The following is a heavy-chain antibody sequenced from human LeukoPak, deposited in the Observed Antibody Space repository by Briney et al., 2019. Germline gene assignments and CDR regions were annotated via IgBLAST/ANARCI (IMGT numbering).Heavy chain of an antibody. V-gene: IGHV3-21*01. J-gene: IGHJ4*02. CDR1: AFTFSSYS. Sequence: PGGSLRLSCAASAFTFSSYSMNWVRQAPGKGLEWVSSISSSSSYIYYADSVKGRFTISRDNDKNSLYLQMNSLRAEDTAVYYCARTWDYCSGGSCPFDYWGQGTLVTVSS. D-gene: IGHD2-15*01. CDR3: ARTWDYCSGGSCPFDY. CDR2: ISSSSSYI.